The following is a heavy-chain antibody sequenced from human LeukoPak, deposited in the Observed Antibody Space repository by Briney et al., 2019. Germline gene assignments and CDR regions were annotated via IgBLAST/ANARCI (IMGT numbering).Heavy chain of an antibody. V-gene: IGHV1-2*02. J-gene: IGHJ4*02. CDR2: INPNSGGT. D-gene: IGHD2-15*01. CDR3: ARVPAPYCSGGSCYSDFFDY. Sequence: ASVKVSCKASGFTFTGYYMHWVRQAPGQGLEWMGWINPNSGGTNYAQKFQGRVTMTRDTSISTAYMELSRLRSDDTAVYYRARVPAPYCSGGSCYSDFFDYWGQGTLVTVSS. CDR1: GFTFTGYY.